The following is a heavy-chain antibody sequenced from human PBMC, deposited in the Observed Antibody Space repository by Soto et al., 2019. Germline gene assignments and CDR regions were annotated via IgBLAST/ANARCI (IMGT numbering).Heavy chain of an antibody. V-gene: IGHV1-69*01. CDR2: IIPIFGTA. CDR3: ARDSEEQWLVAYGMDV. Sequence: QVQLVQSGAEVQKPGSSVKVSCKASGGTFSSYAISWVRQAPGQGLEWLGGIIPIFGTANYAQKFQGRVTITADESTSTAYMDLSSLRSEDTAVYCCARDSEEQWLVAYGMDVWGQGTTVTVSS. J-gene: IGHJ6*02. D-gene: IGHD6-19*01. CDR1: GGTFSSYA.